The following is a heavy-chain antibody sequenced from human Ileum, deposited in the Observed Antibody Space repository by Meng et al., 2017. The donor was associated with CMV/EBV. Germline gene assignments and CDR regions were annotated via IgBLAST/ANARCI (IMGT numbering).Heavy chain of an antibody. CDR1: GFTFSTYA. D-gene: IGHD2-2*02. V-gene: IGHV3-21*01. J-gene: IGHJ5*02. Sequence: GESLKISCAASGFTFSTYAMNWVRQAPGKGLEWVSSISTDTHYIYYADSVKGRFAMSRDDAKSSIYLQMDSLRAGDMAVYFCARGPIVETPSSIPVWFDPWGQGTLVTVSS. CDR3: ARGPIVETPSSIPVWFDP. CDR2: ISTDTHYI.